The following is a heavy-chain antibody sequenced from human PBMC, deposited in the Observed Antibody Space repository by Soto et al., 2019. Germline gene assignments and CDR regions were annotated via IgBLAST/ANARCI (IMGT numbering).Heavy chain of an antibody. CDR2: ISYDGSNK. J-gene: IGHJ4*02. CDR1: GFTFSSYG. CDR3: AKEPAPFQDSSGWDY. V-gene: IGHV3-30*18. D-gene: IGHD6-19*01. Sequence: QVQLVESGGGVVQPGRSLRISCAASGFTFSSYGMHWVRQAPGKGLEWVAVISYDGSNKYYADSVKGRFTISRDNPKNTLYLQMNSLRAEDTGVYYCAKEPAPFQDSSGWDYWGQGTLVTVSS.